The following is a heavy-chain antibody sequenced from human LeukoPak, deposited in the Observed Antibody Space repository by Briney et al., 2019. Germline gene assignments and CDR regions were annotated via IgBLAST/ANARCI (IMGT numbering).Heavy chain of an antibody. J-gene: IGHJ4*02. CDR1: GYTFTSYD. D-gene: IGHD5-12*01. V-gene: IGHV1-69*05. CDR2: ITPIFGTA. Sequence: SVKVSCKASGYTFTSYDINWVRQATGQGLEWMGRITPIFGTANYAQKFQGRVTITTDESTSTAYMELSSLRSEDTAVYYCATDLYGGYGDEGGYWGQGTLVTVSS. CDR3: ATDLYGGYGDEGGY.